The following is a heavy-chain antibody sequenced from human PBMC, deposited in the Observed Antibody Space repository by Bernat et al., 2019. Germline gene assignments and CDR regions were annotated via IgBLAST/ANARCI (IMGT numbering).Heavy chain of an antibody. CDR3: ARVFNGGNSDNGFDP. D-gene: IGHD4-23*01. V-gene: IGHV4-30-4*01. Sequence: QVQLQESGPGLVKPSQTLSLTCTVSGGSISSGDYYWSWIRQPPGKGLEWIGYIYYSGSTYYNPSLKSRVTISVDTSKNQFSLKLSSVTAADTAVYYCARVFNGGNSDNGFDPWGQGTLVTVSS. CDR2: IYYSGST. CDR1: GGSISSGDYY. J-gene: IGHJ5*02.